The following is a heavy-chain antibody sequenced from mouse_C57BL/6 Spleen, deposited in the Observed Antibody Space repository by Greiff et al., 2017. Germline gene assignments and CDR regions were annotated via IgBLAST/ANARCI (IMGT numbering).Heavy chain of an antibody. CDR3: ARIEDSSGHRFAY. V-gene: IGHV8-8*01. CDR1: GFSLSTFGMG. J-gene: IGHJ3*01. CDR2: IWWDDDK. Sequence: QVTLKECGPGILQPSQTLSLTCSFSGFSLSTFGMGVGWIRQPSGKGLEWLAHIWWDDDKYYNPALKSRLTISKDTSKNQVFLKVANVDTADTATDYCARIEDSSGHRFAYWGQGTLVTVSA. D-gene: IGHD3-2*02.